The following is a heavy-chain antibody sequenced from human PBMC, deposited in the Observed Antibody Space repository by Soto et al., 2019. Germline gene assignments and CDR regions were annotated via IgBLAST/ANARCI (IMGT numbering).Heavy chain of an antibody. CDR3: AKGRGYYDSSGYYRIY. J-gene: IGHJ4*02. D-gene: IGHD3-22*01. CDR2: ISGSGGST. V-gene: IGHV3-23*01. CDR1: GFTFSSYS. Sequence: GGSLILSCAASGFTFSSYSMSWVRQAPGKGLEWVSAISGSGGSTYYADSVKGRFTISRDNSKNTLYLQMNSLRAEDTAVYYCAKGRGYYDSSGYYRIYWGQGTLVTVSS.